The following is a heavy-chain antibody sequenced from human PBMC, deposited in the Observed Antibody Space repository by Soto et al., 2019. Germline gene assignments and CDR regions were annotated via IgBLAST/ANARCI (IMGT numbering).Heavy chain of an antibody. J-gene: IGHJ6*02. D-gene: IGHD3-10*01. Sequence: QVQLVQSGAEVKKPGASVKVSCKASGYTFTSFGICWVRQAPGQGLEWVGWISAYNGNTNYAQKLQGRVTMTTDTSTSTAYMELRSLRSDDTAVYYCARDDTMVRGAHNYYYYYGMDVWGQGTTVTVSS. CDR2: ISAYNGNT. CDR1: GYTFTSFG. CDR3: ARDDTMVRGAHNYYYYYGMDV. V-gene: IGHV1-18*04.